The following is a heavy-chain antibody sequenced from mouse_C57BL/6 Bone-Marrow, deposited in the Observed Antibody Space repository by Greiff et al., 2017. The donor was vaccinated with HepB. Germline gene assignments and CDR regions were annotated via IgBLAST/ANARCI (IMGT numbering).Heavy chain of an antibody. CDR3: ARRRYYGSSPYWYFDV. CDR1: GYTFTSYT. CDR2: INPSSGYT. V-gene: IGHV1-4*01. D-gene: IGHD1-1*01. J-gene: IGHJ1*03. Sequence: QVQLKESGAELARPGASVKMSCKASGYTFTSYTMLWVKQRPGQGLEWIGYINPSSGYTKYNQKFKDKATLTADKSSSTAYMQLSSLTSEDSAVYYCARRRYYGSSPYWYFDVWGTGTTVTVSS.